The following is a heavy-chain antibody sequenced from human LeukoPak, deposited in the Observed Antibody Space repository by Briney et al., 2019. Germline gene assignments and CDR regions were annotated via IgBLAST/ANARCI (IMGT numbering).Heavy chain of an antibody. CDR2: IYYSGST. D-gene: IGHD6-13*01. CDR1: GGSISSSSYY. V-gene: IGHV4-39*02. J-gene: IGHJ3*02. Sequence: PSETLSLTCTVSGGSISSSSYYWGWIRQPPGKGLEWIGSIYYSGSTYYNPSLKSRVTISVDTSKNQFSLKLSSVTAADTAVYYCARDRFRAAAGTQNAFDIWGQGTMVTVSS. CDR3: ARDRFRAAAGTQNAFDI.